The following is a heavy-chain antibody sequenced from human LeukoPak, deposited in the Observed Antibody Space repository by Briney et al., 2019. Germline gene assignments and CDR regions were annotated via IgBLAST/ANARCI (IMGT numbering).Heavy chain of an antibody. J-gene: IGHJ4*02. V-gene: IGHV3-23*01. CDR1: GFTFSSYA. Sequence: GGTLRLSCAASGFTFSSYAMSWVRQAPGMGLEWVSAISGGGGSTYYADSVKGRLTISRDNSKNTLYLQMNSLRAEDTAVYYCAKDPSYYYDSSGYYPWYFDYWGQGTLVTVSS. CDR3: AKDPSYYYDSSGYYPWYFDY. D-gene: IGHD3-22*01. CDR2: ISGGGGST.